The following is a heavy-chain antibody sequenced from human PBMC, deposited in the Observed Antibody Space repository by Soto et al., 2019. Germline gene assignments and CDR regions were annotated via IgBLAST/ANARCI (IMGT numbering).Heavy chain of an antibody. CDR3: ARDLSPARAFDI. V-gene: IGHV1-69*13. CDR1: GGTFSSYA. Sequence: GASVKVSCKASGGTFSSYAITWVRQAPGQGLEWMGGIIPLFGTANYAQKFQGRVTITADESTNTAYMELSSLRSEDTALYYCARDLSPARAFDIWGQGTMVTVSS. CDR2: IIPLFGTA. J-gene: IGHJ3*02.